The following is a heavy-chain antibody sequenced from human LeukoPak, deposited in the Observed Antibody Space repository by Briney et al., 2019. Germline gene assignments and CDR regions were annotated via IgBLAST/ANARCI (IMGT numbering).Heavy chain of an antibody. D-gene: IGHD5-12*01. Sequence: PGGSLRLSCAASGFTFDDYAMHWVRQAPGKGLEWVSGISWNSGSIGYADSVKGRFTISRDNAKNSLYLQMNSLRAEDTAVYYCARDFSYSYFDYWGQGTLVTVSS. J-gene: IGHJ4*02. CDR3: ARDFSYSYFDY. V-gene: IGHV3-9*01. CDR1: GFTFDDYA. CDR2: ISWNSGSI.